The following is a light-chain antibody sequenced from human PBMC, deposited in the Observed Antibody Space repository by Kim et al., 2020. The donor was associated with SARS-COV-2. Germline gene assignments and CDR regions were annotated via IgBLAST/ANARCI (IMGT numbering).Light chain of an antibody. Sequence: SYELTQPPSVSVAPGKTDRITCGGNNIGSKSVHWYQQKPGQAPVLVIYYDSDRPSGIPERFSVSNSGNTATLTISRVEAGDEAEYYCQVWDSSSDHPVFGGGTQLTVL. V-gene: IGLV3-21*04. CDR2: YDS. CDR3: QVWDSSSDHPV. J-gene: IGLJ3*02. CDR1: NIGSKS.